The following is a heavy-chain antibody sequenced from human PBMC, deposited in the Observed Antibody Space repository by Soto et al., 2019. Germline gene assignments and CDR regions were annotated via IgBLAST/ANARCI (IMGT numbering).Heavy chain of an antibody. Sequence: GGSLRLSCAASGFTFSSYAMHWVRQAPGKGLEWVAVISYDGSNKYYADSVKGRFTISRDNSKNTLYLQMNSLRAEDTAVYYCARGTYYYDSSGPSFDYWGQGTLVTVS. CDR2: ISYDGSNK. CDR3: ARGTYYYDSSGPSFDY. D-gene: IGHD3-22*01. V-gene: IGHV3-30-3*01. CDR1: GFTFSSYA. J-gene: IGHJ4*02.